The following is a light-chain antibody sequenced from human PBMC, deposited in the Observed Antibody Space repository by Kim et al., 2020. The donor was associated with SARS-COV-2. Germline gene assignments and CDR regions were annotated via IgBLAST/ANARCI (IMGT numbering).Light chain of an antibody. CDR2: GAS. V-gene: IGKV3-20*01. CDR3: QQYGSLPFT. J-gene: IGKJ3*01. CDR1: QSVSSN. Sequence: LSPGERATLSCRASQSVSSNLAWYQQRPGQAPRLLIYGASNRATGIPDSFSGSGSGTDFTLTISRLEPEDFAVYYCQQYGSLPFTFGPGTKVDIK.